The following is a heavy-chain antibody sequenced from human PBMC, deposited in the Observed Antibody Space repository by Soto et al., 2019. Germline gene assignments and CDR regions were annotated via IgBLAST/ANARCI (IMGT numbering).Heavy chain of an antibody. Sequence: GESLKISCKGSGYSFTSYWIGWVRQMPGKGLEWMGIIYPGDSDTRYSPSFQGQVTISADKSISTAYLQWSSLKASDTAMYYCARLSRGGSISSRFDYWGQGPLVTVSS. CDR3: ARLSRGGSISSRFDY. J-gene: IGHJ4*02. V-gene: IGHV5-51*01. D-gene: IGHD2-2*01. CDR2: IYPGDSDT. CDR1: GYSFTSYW.